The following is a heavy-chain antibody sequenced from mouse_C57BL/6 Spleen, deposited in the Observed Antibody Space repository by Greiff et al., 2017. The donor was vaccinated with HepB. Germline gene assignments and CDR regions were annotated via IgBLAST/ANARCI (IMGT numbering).Heavy chain of an antibody. CDR1: GFSLTSYG. CDR2: IWSGGST. J-gene: IGHJ3*01. Sequence: VKLMESGPGLVQPSQSLSITCTVSGFSLTSYGVHWVRQSPGKGLEWLGVIWSGGSTDYNAAFISRLSISKDNSKSQVFFKMNSLQADDTAIYYCARNGGYDYAWFAYWGQGTLVTVSA. D-gene: IGHD2-4*01. V-gene: IGHV2-2*01. CDR3: ARNGGYDYAWFAY.